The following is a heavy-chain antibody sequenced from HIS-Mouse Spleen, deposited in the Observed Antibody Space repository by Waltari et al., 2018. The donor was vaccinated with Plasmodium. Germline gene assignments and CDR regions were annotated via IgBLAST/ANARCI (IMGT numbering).Heavy chain of an antibody. CDR2: ISWNSGSI. D-gene: IGHD2-2*01. J-gene: IGHJ4*02. V-gene: IGHV3-9*01. CDR3: AKDQTPYQLLHFDY. Sequence: EVQLVESGGGLVQPGRSLRLSCAASGFTFVDYAMHWVRQAPGKGLEWVSGISWNSGSIGYADSVKGRFTISRDNAKNSLYLQMNSLRAEDTALYYCAKDQTPYQLLHFDYWGQGTLVTVSS. CDR1: GFTFVDYA.